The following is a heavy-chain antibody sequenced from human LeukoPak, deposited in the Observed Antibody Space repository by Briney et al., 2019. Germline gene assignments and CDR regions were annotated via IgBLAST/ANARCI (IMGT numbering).Heavy chain of an antibody. V-gene: IGHV3-23*01. D-gene: IGHD3-10*01. CDR2: ISGSGTST. CDR3: AKDSYSSGRPLQTFDV. J-gene: IGHJ3*01. CDR1: GFTFAIHA. Sequence: PGGSLRLSCEASGFTFAIHAMTWVRQAPGKGLEWVSGISGSGTSTHYADSVKGQFTISRDNSKNTLFLQLNSLRAEDTAIYYCAKDSYSSGRPLQTFDVWGQGTMVTVSS.